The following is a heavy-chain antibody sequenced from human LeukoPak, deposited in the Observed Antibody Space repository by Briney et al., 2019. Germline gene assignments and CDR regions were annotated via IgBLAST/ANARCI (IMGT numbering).Heavy chain of an antibody. D-gene: IGHD2-2*01. CDR1: GGSISSSSYY. V-gene: IGHV4-39*01. CDR3: AGYCSSTSCSHYYYGMDV. CDR2: IYYSGST. Sequence: SETLSLTCNVSGGSISSSSYYWGWIRQPPGKGLEWIGSIYYSGSTYYNPSLKSRVTISVDTSKNQFSLKLSSVTAADTAVDYCAGYCSSTSCSHYYYGMDVWGQGTTVTVSS. J-gene: IGHJ6*02.